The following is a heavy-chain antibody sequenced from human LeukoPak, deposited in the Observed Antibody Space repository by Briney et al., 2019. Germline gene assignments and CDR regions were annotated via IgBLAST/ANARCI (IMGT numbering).Heavy chain of an antibody. CDR1: GFTFSSYG. CDR2: ISYDGSNK. J-gene: IGHJ5*02. V-gene: IGHV3-30*18. Sequence: GRSLRLSCAASGFTFSSYGMHWVRQAPGKGLEWVAVISYDGSNKYYADSVKGRFTISRDNSKNTLYLQMNSLRAEDTAVYYCAKDTDWEGNWFDPWGQGTLVTVSS. D-gene: IGHD1-26*01. CDR3: AKDTDWEGNWFDP.